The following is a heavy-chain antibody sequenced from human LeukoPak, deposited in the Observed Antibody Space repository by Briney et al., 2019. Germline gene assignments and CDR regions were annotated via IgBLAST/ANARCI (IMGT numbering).Heavy chain of an antibody. D-gene: IGHD5-12*01. V-gene: IGHV3-30*02. CDR3: ARVGLDRRGYSGYEAFDY. Sequence: GGSLRLSCVASGFSFSTSGMHWVRQSPGKGLDWVSFIRNDGNKKNYAESVKGRFTISRDNAKNSLYLQINSLRAEDTAVYYCARVGLDRRGYSGYEAFDYWGQGTLVTVSS. CDR1: GFSFSTSG. J-gene: IGHJ4*02. CDR2: IRNDGNKK.